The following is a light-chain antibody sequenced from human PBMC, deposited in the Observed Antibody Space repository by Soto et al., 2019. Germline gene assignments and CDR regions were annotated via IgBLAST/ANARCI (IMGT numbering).Light chain of an antibody. CDR3: QQYGSSPPGT. CDR2: GAS. Sequence: SVLTQSPGTLSLSPGERATLCCRARQSFSSSYLSWYQQKPGQAPRLLINGASSRATGIPDRFSGSGSGTDFTLTISRLEPEDFAVYYCQQYGSSPPGTFGQGTKVDIK. V-gene: IGKV3-20*01. J-gene: IGKJ1*01. CDR1: QSFSSSY.